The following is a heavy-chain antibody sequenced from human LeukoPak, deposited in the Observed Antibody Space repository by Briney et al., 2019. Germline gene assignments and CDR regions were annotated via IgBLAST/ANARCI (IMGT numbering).Heavy chain of an antibody. J-gene: IGHJ4*02. V-gene: IGHV3-48*01. CDR2: ISSSSSTI. D-gene: IGHD4-23*01. CDR1: GFTFSSYS. Sequence: GGSLRLSCAASGFTFSSYSMNWVRQAPGKGLEWVSYISSSSSTIYYADCVNGRLTISRDNAKDSLYLQMNSLRAEDTAVYYCARGATVVTPDFDYWVEGTMASVCS. CDR3: ARGATVVTPDFDY.